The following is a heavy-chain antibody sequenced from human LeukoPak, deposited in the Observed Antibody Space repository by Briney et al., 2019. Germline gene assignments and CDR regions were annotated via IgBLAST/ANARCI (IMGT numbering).Heavy chain of an antibody. CDR1: GYSFTTYR. CDR2: IYPSDSDT. V-gene: IGHV5-51*01. Sequence: GESLKISCKGSGYSFTTYRIGWVRQMPGKGLEWMGIIYPSDSDTRYSPSFQGQVTISADKSISTAYLQWSSLKASDTAMYYCARLTFGGTIPYGMDVWGQGTTVTVSS. J-gene: IGHJ6*02. CDR3: ARLTFGGTIPYGMDV. D-gene: IGHD3-16*01.